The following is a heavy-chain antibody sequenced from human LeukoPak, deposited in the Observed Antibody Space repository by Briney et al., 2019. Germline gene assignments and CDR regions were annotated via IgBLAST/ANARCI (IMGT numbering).Heavy chain of an antibody. CDR3: AKGEGSYGYYYYGMDV. CDR2: ISYDGSNK. D-gene: IGHD5-18*01. V-gene: IGHV3-30*18. Sequence: GRSLRLSCAASGFTFSSYGMHWVRQAPGKGLEWVAVISYDGSNKYYADSVKGRFTISRDNSKNTLYLQMNSLRAEDTAAYYCAKGEGSYGYYYYGMDVRGQGTTVTVSS. CDR1: GFTFSSYG. J-gene: IGHJ6*02.